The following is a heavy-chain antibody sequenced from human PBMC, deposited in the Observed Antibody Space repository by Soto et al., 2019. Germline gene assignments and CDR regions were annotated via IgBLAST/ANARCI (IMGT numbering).Heavy chain of an antibody. CDR2: ISYDGSNK. CDR3: AKDKRCSGGSCYSNYYYGMDV. CDR1: GFTFSSYG. V-gene: IGHV3-30*18. J-gene: IGHJ6*02. D-gene: IGHD2-15*01. Sequence: QVQLVESGGGVVQPGRSLRLSCAASGFTFSSYGMHWVRQAPGKVLEWVAVISYDGSNKYYADSVTGRFTISRDISTNTMYLQMNSLRAEDTAVYYCAKDKRCSGGSCYSNYYYGMDVWGQGTTVTVSS.